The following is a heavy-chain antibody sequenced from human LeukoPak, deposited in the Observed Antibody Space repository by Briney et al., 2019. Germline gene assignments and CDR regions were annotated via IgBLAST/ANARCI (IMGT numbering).Heavy chain of an antibody. D-gene: IGHD3-22*01. CDR3: ARDFSVHYYDSSGYRYYYGMDV. J-gene: IGHJ6*02. Sequence: SQTLSLTCNVSGGSISSSNWWSWVRQPPGKGLEWIGEIYHSGSTNYNPSLKSRVTISVDKSKNQFSLKLSSVTAADTAVYYCARDFSVHYYDSSGYRYYYGMDVWGQGTTVTVSS. V-gene: IGHV4-4*02. CDR2: IYHSGST. CDR1: GGSISSSNW.